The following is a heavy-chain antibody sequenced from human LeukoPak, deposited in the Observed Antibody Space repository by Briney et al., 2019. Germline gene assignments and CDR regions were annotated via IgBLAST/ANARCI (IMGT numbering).Heavy chain of an antibody. CDR2: IKQDGSEK. Sequence: GGSLRLSCAASGFTFSNYWMSRVRQAPGKGLEWVANIKQDGSEKYYVDSVKGRFTISRDNAKNSLYLQMNSLRAEDTAVYYCARDDCSSISCYHKWFDPWGQGTLVTVAS. J-gene: IGHJ5*02. D-gene: IGHD2-2*01. V-gene: IGHV3-7*01. CDR3: ARDDCSSISCYHKWFDP. CDR1: GFTFSNYW.